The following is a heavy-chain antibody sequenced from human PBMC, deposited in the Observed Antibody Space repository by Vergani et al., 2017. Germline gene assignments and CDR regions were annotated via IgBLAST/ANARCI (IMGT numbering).Heavy chain of an antibody. J-gene: IGHJ5*02. D-gene: IGHD3-10*01. Sequence: EVQLVESGGGLVQPGGSLRLSCAASGFTFSNYSMNWVRQAPGKGLEWVSYISSSSSTIYYADSVKGRFTISRDNAKNSLYLQMNSLRAEDTAVYYCARDYYGSGSYYQYNWFDPWGQGTLVTVSS. V-gene: IGHV3-48*04. CDR1: GFTFSNYS. CDR2: ISSSSSTI. CDR3: ARDYYGSGSYYQYNWFDP.